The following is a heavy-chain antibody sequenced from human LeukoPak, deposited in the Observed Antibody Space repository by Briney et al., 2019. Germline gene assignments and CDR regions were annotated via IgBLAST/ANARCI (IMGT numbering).Heavy chain of an antibody. Sequence: PGGSLRLSCAASGFSFGDYYMSWVRQAPGKGLQWVADINQDASATQFVESVKGRFAISRDNSKNTLYLQMNSLRAEDTAVYYCAKRQWLAWGQGTLVTVSS. J-gene: IGHJ5*02. CDR3: AKRQWLA. CDR1: GFSFGDYY. CDR2: INQDASAT. V-gene: IGHV3-7*01. D-gene: IGHD6-19*01.